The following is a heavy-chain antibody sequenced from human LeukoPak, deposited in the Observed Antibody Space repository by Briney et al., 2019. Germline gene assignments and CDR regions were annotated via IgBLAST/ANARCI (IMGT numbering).Heavy chain of an antibody. V-gene: IGHV4-34*01. D-gene: IGHD6-13*01. CDR2: INYSRST. J-gene: IGHJ4*02. CDR1: GGSFSAYY. CDR3: ARVGRAGTEWYAIGSSLDY. Sequence: SETLSLTCAVYGGSFSAYYWSWIRQPPGKGPEWNGEINYSRSTGNNRSLKSQITISVDTSKNQLSLKLSSVTVAAPALFFCARVGRAGTEWYAIGSSLDYWGQGTPVSVSS.